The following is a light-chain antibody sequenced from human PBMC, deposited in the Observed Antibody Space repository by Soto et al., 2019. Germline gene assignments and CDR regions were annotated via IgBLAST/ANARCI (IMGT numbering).Light chain of an antibody. CDR3: QHTFNSPPWT. Sequence: DIHMTQSPSSLSASVGDTVTITCRASQNIDMYLNWYQQKPGKAPRVLISGASNLQSGVPSRFSGSGSGTDFTLTISSLQSEDFASYFCQHTFNSPPWTLGQGTKVDI. V-gene: IGKV1-39*01. CDR1: QNIDMY. CDR2: GAS. J-gene: IGKJ1*01.